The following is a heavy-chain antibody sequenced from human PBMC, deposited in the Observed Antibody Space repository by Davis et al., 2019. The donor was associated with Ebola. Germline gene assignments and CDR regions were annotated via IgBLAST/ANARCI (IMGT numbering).Heavy chain of an antibody. CDR2: INYSGST. D-gene: IGHD6-19*01. CDR1: GGSISSRGYY. J-gene: IGHJ4*02. V-gene: IGHV4-39*01. Sequence: GSLRLSCTVSGGSISSRGYYWGWIRQPPGKGLEWIGSINYSGSTFYNSSLKSRATVSVDTSKNQFSLKLSSVTAVDTAVYYCAAPYLNYSSGWHYFDLWGQGTLVTVSS. CDR3: AAPYLNYSSGWHYFDL.